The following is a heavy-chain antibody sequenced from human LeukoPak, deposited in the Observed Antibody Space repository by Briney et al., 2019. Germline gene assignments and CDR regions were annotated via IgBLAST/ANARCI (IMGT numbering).Heavy chain of an antibody. J-gene: IGHJ3*02. V-gene: IGHV4-30-2*01. CDR3: ARGKGSSSWYGAFDI. CDR2: IYHSGST. CDR1: GGSISSGGYS. D-gene: IGHD6-13*01. Sequence: PSETLSLTCAVSGGSISSGGYSWSWIRQPPGKGLEWIGYIYHSGSTYYNPSLKSRVTISVDRSKNQFSLKLSSVTAADTAVYYCARGKGSSSWYGAFDIWGQGTMVTVSS.